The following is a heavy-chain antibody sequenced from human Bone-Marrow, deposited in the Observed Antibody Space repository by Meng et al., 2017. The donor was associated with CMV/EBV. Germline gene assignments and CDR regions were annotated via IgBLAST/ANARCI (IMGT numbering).Heavy chain of an antibody. V-gene: IGHV3-15*04. J-gene: IGHJ4*02. CDR2: IASKTAGGTT. CDR1: GFTFTNAW. Sequence: GESLKISCAASGFTFTNAWMSWVRQAPGKGLEWVGRIASKTAGGTTDYAAPVRGRFIISRDDSKNMLYLQMNSLKTEDTAVYYCTTDLEAFDIVVVVAADTDYWGQGTLVTVSS. D-gene: IGHD2-15*01. CDR3: TTDLEAFDIVVVVAADTDY.